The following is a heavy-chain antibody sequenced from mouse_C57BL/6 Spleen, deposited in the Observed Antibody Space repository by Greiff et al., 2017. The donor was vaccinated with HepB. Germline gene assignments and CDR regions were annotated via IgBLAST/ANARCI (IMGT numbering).Heavy chain of an antibody. V-gene: IGHV3-6*01. J-gene: IGHJ4*01. CDR2: ISYDGSN. Sequence: EVKLMESGPGLVKPSQSLSLTCSVTGYSITSGYYWNWIRQFPGNKLEWMGYISYDGSNNYNPSLKNRISITRDTSKNQFFLKLNSVTTEDTATYYCARGIYDYDDAMDYWGQGTSVTVSS. CDR3: ARGIYDYDDAMDY. CDR1: GYSITSGYY. D-gene: IGHD2-4*01.